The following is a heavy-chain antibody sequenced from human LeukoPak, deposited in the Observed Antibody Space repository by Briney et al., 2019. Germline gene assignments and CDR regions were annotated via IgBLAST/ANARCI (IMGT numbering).Heavy chain of an antibody. D-gene: IGHD2-15*01. J-gene: IGHJ4*02. CDR3: ARERKWSYFDY. CDR2: IWYDGSNK. Sequence: GGSLRLSCAASGFTFSSYGMHWVRQAPGKGLEWVAVIWYDGSNKYHADSVKGRFTISRDNSKNTLYLQMNSLRAEDTAVYYCARERKWSYFDYWGQGTLVTVSS. CDR1: GFTFSSYG. V-gene: IGHV3-33*01.